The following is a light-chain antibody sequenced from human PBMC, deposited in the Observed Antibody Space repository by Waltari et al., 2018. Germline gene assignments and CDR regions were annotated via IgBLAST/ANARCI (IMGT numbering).Light chain of an antibody. J-gene: IGLJ1*01. V-gene: IGLV2-23*02. CDR3: CSYAGSVPYV. CDR1: NSNIGTYSL. Sequence: QSALTQPASVSGSPGHSITISCTVSNSNIGTYSLVSWFQHRPAKAPNLTIYEVSHRPSGVSVRFSGSKSGNTASLTISGLQAEDEADYYCCSYAGSVPYVFGTGTTVTVL. CDR2: EVS.